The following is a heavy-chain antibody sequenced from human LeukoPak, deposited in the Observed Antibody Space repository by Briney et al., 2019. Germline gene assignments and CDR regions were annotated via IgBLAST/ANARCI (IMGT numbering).Heavy chain of an antibody. V-gene: IGHV3-21*01. CDR2: ISSSSSYI. J-gene: IGHJ4*02. Sequence: GGSLRLSCAASGFTLSTYSMNWVRQAPGKGLEWVSSISSSSSYIYYADSVKGRFTISRDNAKNSLYLQMNSLRAEDTAVYYCARDTRYDILTGYLDYWGQGTLVTVSS. CDR3: ARDTRYDILTGYLDY. CDR1: GFTLSTYS. D-gene: IGHD3-9*01.